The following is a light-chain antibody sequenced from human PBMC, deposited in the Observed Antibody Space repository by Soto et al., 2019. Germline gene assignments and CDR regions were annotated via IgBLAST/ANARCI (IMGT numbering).Light chain of an antibody. V-gene: IGLV2-14*01. CDR3: GSYTGGSTVV. J-gene: IGLJ2*01. CDR1: SSDVGGYDY. Sequence: QSALTQPASVSGSPGQSITISCTGSSSDVGGYDYVSWFQQHPGKAPKLIIYDVGNRPSGISNRFSGSKSGNTASLTISGLQAGDEADYYCGSYTGGSTVVFGGGTKLTVL. CDR2: DVG.